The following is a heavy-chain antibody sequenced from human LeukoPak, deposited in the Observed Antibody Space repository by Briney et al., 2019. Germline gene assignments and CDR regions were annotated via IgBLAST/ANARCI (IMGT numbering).Heavy chain of an antibody. CDR3: ARVVRVGAYYFDY. D-gene: IGHD1-26*01. Sequence: SVKVSCKASGGTFSSYAISWVRQAPGQGLEWMGGIIPIFGTANYAQKFQGRVTITADESTSTAYMELSSLRSEDTAVYYCARVVRVGAYYFDYWGQGTLVTVSS. CDR1: GGTFSSYA. J-gene: IGHJ4*02. V-gene: IGHV1-69*13. CDR2: IIPIFGTA.